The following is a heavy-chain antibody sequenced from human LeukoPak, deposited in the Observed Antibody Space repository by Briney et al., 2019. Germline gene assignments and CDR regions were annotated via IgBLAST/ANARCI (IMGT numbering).Heavy chain of an antibody. CDR1: GITFCNFA. Sequence: GFLELFCSAPGITFCNFAMDRGRPASGEGPGLVSAISGSGGSTYYADSVKGRFTISRDNSKNTLYLQMNSLRAEDTAVYYCAKDLSIFGVVPFDYWGQGTLVTVSS. D-gene: IGHD3-3*01. J-gene: IGHJ4*02. CDR3: AKDLSIFGVVPFDY. CDR2: ISGSGGST. V-gene: IGHV3-23*01.